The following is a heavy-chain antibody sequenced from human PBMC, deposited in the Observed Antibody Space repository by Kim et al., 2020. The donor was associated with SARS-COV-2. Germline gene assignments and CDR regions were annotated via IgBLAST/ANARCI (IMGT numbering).Heavy chain of an antibody. Sequence: GGSLRLSCVASGFTFSSYWMCWVRQAPGKGLEWVSSVNGDGSGTRYADSVKGRFTISRDNTRNTLSLQMNSLRADDTAVYYCASPSTGCDLDKFDYWGQGTLVTVSS. V-gene: IGHV3-74*01. CDR2: VNGDGSGT. D-gene: IGHD3-3*01. CDR1: GFTFSSYW. CDR3: ASPSTGCDLDKFDY. J-gene: IGHJ4*02.